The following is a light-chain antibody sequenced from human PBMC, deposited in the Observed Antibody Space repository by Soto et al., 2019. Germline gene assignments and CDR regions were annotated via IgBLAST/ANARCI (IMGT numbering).Light chain of an antibody. Sequence: IQMTQSPSTLSASVGDRVTITCRTSQSISSWVAWYQQKPGKAPKVLIYDASSLESGVPSRFSGSGSGTEFTLTISSLQPDDFATYYCQQYNSYPWTFGQGT. CDR3: QQYNSYPWT. CDR2: DAS. V-gene: IGKV1-5*01. CDR1: QSISSW. J-gene: IGKJ1*01.